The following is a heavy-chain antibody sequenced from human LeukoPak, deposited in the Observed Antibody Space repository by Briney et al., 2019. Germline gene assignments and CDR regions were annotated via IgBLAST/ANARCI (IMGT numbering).Heavy chain of an antibody. J-gene: IGHJ3*02. Sequence: GRSLRLSCAASGFTFSSYAMHWVRQAPGKGLEWVAVISYDGSNKYYADSAKGRFTISRDNSKNTLYLQMNSLRAEDTAVYYCARDFKGAFDIWGQGTMVTVSS. CDR2: ISYDGSNK. V-gene: IGHV3-30-3*01. CDR3: ARDFKGAFDI. CDR1: GFTFSSYA.